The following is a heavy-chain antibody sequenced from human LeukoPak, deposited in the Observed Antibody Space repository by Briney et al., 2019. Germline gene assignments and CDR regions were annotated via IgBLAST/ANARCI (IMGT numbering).Heavy chain of an antibody. V-gene: IGHV3-53*01. Sequence: PAGSLTLSCAPSAGSHTGDYMSWVRQAPGQGLDWVSLIYDSGTTNYADSVKGRFTIYKDSSKNTVYLQMNYLRVEDTAVYYCAIERDSLIRGVVGAMDVWGKGTTVTVSS. CDR3: AIERDSLIRGVVGAMDV. D-gene: IGHD3-10*01. J-gene: IGHJ6*03. CDR2: IYDSGTT. CDR1: AGSHTGDY.